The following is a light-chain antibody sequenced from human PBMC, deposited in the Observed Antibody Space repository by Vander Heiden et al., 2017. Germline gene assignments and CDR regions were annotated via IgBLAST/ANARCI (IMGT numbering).Light chain of an antibody. CDR1: QSVSSSY. J-gene: IGKJ1*01. V-gene: IGKV3-20*01. CDR3: QQYGSSPQT. Sequence: EIVLTPSPTTLSLSPWERATLSGMASQSVSSSYLNWYQQKPGKAPRLLIYDTSSRATGIPDRFSGSGSGTDFTLTISRLEPEDFAVYYCQQYGSSPQTFGQGTKVEIK. CDR2: DTS.